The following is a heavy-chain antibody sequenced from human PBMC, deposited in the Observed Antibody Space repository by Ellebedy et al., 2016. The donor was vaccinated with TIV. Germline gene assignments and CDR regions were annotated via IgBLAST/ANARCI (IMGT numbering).Heavy chain of an antibody. CDR2: IYFTGSA. CDR1: GGSIRSDGDY. D-gene: IGHD3-10*01. V-gene: IGHV4-31*03. CDR3: ARDTYASGKGLDP. J-gene: IGHJ5*02. Sequence: SETLSLTCTVSGGSIRSDGDYWSWIRQHPGTGLEWIGYIYFTGSAFYNPSLKSRAAISVYTSKNQFSLRLNSVTAADTAVYYCARDTYASGKGLDPWGQGTLVTVSS.